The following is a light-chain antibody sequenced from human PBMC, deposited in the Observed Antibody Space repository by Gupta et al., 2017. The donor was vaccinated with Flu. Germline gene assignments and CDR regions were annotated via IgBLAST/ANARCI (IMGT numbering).Light chain of an antibody. CDR3: SSYTRYNTYV. V-gene: IGLV2-14*01. CDR1: SSDVGGYNY. Sequence: QSALTQPASVSGSPGQSTTISCTGTSSDVGGYNYVSWYQQHPGKAPKLMIFEVNNRPSGVSDRFSGSKYGNTASLTISGLQADDDADYYCSSYTRYNTYVFGTGTKVTVL. J-gene: IGLJ1*01. CDR2: EVN.